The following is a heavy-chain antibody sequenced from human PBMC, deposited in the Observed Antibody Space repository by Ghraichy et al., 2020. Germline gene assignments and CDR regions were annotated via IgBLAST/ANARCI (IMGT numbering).Heavy chain of an antibody. CDR1: GFTFGDYA. Sequence: GESLNISCTASGFTFGDYAMSWVRQAPGKGLEWVGFIRSKAYGGTTEYAASVKGRFTISRDDSKSIAYLQMNSLKTEDTAVYYCTRAPAYGDKPPDYWGQGTLVTVSS. J-gene: IGHJ4*02. D-gene: IGHD4-17*01. CDR3: TRAPAYGDKPPDY. V-gene: IGHV3-49*04. CDR2: IRSKAYGGTT.